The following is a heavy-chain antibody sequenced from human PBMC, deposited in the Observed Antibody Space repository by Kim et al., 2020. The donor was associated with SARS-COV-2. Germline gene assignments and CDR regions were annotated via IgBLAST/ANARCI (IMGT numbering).Heavy chain of an antibody. D-gene: IGHD6-13*01. CDR2: ISSSSSYI. CDR3: ARECGSSWSFDY. Sequence: GGSLRLSCAASGFTFSSYSMNWVRQAPGKGLEWVSSISSSSSYIYYADSVKGRFTISRDNAKNSLYLQMNSLRAEDTAVYYCARECGSSWSFDYWGQGTLVTVSS. CDR1: GFTFSSYS. V-gene: IGHV3-21*01. J-gene: IGHJ4*02.